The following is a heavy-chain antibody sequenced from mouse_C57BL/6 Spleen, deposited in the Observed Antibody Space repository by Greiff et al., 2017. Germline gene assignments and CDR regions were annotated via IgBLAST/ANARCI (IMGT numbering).Heavy chain of an antibody. D-gene: IGHD3-2*02. V-gene: IGHV1-52*01. CDR3: ARGLRLRSFAY. J-gene: IGHJ3*01. CDR2: IDPSDSET. CDR1: GYTFTSYW. Sequence: QVQLQQPGAELVRPGSSVKLSCKASGYTFTSYWMHWVKQRPIQGLEWIGNIDPSDSETHYNQKFKDKATLTVDKSSSTAYMHLSSLTSEDSAVYYCARGLRLRSFAYWGQGTLVTVSA.